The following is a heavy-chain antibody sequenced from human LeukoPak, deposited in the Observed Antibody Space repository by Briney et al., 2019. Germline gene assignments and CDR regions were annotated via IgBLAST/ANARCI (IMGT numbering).Heavy chain of an antibody. CDR3: YGANAEH. CDR1: GFAFSSYD. D-gene: IGHD4-23*01. Sequence: GGSLRLSCAASGFAFSSYDMHWVRQATGKGLECVSAIGTGGDTYYPGSVKGRFTISRENAKNSLYLQMNSLRAGDTAVYYCYGANAEHWGQGTLVTVSS. V-gene: IGHV3-13*04. J-gene: IGHJ1*01. CDR2: IGTGGDT.